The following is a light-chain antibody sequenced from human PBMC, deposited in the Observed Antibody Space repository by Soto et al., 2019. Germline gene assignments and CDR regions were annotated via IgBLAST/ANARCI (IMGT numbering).Light chain of an antibody. J-gene: IGLJ1*01. Sequence: QSVLTQPASVSGSPGQSITISCTGTSSDVGGYEYVSWYQQHPGTAPRLIIYEVTNRPSGVSNRFFGSKSGNTASLTISGLQAEDEGDYYCTSYKSTSTQVLGTGTKSPS. V-gene: IGLV2-14*01. CDR3: TSYKSTSTQV. CDR2: EVT. CDR1: SSDVGGYEY.